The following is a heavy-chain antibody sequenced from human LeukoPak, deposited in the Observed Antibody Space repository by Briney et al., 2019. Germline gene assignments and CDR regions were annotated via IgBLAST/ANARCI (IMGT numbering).Heavy chain of an antibody. CDR3: ARVAVLGEYIDY. V-gene: IGHV3-11*01. CDR2: ISSSGSTI. D-gene: IGHD3-16*01. J-gene: IGHJ4*02. CDR1: GFTFSDYY. Sequence: GGSLRLSCAASGFTFSDYYMSWIRQAPGKGLEWVSYISSSGSTIHYADSVKGRFTISRDNAKNSLYLQMNSLRAEDTAVYYCARVAVLGEYIDYWGQGTLVTVSS.